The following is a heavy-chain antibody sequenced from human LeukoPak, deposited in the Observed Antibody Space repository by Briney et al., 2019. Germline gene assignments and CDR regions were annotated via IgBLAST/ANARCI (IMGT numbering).Heavy chain of an antibody. Sequence: SQTLSLTCAISGDSVSRKSAAWNWIRQPPSRGVEWLGRSYYRSKWHNEYAASVKSRTTIKPDTSKNQFSPQLNSVTPEDTAVYYCARSGGWLDNWGQGTLVTVSS. CDR2: SYYRSKWHN. V-gene: IGHV6-1*01. D-gene: IGHD2-15*01. J-gene: IGHJ5*02. CDR1: GDSVSRKSAA. CDR3: ARSGGWLDN.